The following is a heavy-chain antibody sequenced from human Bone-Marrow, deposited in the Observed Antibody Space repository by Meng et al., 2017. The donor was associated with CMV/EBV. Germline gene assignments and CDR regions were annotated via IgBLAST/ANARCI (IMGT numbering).Heavy chain of an antibody. CDR1: GGSISSSSYY. V-gene: IGHV4-39*01. J-gene: IGHJ4*02. Sequence: SEPLSLTCTVAGGSISSSSYYWGWIRQPPGKGLEWIGSIYYSGSTYYNPSLKSRVTISVYTSKNQFSLKLSSVTAADTAVYYCARITGIYDSSGYYGYYFDYWGQGTLVTVSS. D-gene: IGHD3-22*01. CDR2: IYYSGST. CDR3: ARITGIYDSSGYYGYYFDY.